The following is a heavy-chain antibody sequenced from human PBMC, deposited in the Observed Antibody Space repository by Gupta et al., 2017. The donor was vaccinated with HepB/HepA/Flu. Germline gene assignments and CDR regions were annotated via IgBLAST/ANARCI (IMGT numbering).Heavy chain of an antibody. CDR2: IRGDGSST. J-gene: IGHJ3*02. D-gene: IGHD6-13*01. V-gene: IGHV3-74*01. CDR3: VRERTGDSSRWYCSAVDI. Sequence: EVHLVESGGGLAQPGGSLSLSCVASEFTFISYWMHWVRNAQGKGLEWVARIRGDGSSTKYADSVKGRFSISRGNAKNTLYLQMSSRRAEDTAVYYCVRERTGDSSRWYCSAVDIWGQGTMVTVSA. CDR1: EFTFISYW.